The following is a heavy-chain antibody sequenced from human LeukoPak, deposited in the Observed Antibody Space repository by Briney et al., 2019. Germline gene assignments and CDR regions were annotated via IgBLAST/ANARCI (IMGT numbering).Heavy chain of an antibody. CDR2: ISSSSSYI. CDR1: GFTFSSYA. CDR3: ARVGGIAAAEAFDI. D-gene: IGHD6-13*01. V-gene: IGHV3-21*01. Sequence: GGSLRLSCTASGFTFSSYAMTWVRQAPGRGLEWVSSISSSSSYIYYADSVKGRFTISRDNAKNSLYLQMNSLRAEDTAVYYCARVGGIAAAEAFDIWGQGTMVTVSS. J-gene: IGHJ3*02.